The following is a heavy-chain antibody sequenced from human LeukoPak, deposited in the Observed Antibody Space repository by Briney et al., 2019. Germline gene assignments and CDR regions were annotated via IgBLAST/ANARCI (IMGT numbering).Heavy chain of an antibody. J-gene: IGHJ4*02. V-gene: IGHV3-21*01. CDR1: AFTFSSYS. CDR3: ARDFTGTTGYFDY. D-gene: IGHD1-1*01. CDR2: ISSSGSYI. Sequence: GGSLRLSCAASAFTFSSYSMNWVRQAPGKGLEWVSSISSSGSYIYYADSVKGRFTISRDNAKNSLYLQMNSLRAEDTAVYYCARDFTGTTGYFDYWGQGTLVTVSS.